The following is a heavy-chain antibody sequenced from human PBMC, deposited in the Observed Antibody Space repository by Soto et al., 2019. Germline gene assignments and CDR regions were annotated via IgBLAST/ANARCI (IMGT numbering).Heavy chain of an antibody. Sequence: ASVKVSCKASGYTFRSYGISWVRQAPGQGLEWMGSISPYNGHTDYAQKFEDRVTMTTDTSASIIYMELMCLTSHHPGVYYFSRGKVVEILYIFWG. V-gene: IGHV1-18*01. D-gene: IGHD3-10*01. CDR1: GYTFRSYG. CDR3: SRGKVVEILYIF. J-gene: IGHJ6*01. CDR2: ISPYNGHT.